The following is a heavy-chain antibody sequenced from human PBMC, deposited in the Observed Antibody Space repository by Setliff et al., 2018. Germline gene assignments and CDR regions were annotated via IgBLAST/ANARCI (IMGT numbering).Heavy chain of an antibody. CDR2: IHHSGKA. CDR1: GFSISSGYY. D-gene: IGHD3-22*01. V-gene: IGHV4-38-2*01. J-gene: IGHJ5*02. Sequence: PSETLSLTCAVSGFSISSGYYWGWIRQPPGKGLEWIVNIHHSGKAYYNPSLKSRVTMSVDTSKNHVSLKLSSVTAADTAVYYCARAHTWSLPNDNSGYPGWFDPWGQGTLVPSP. CDR3: ARAHTWSLPNDNSGYPGWFDP.